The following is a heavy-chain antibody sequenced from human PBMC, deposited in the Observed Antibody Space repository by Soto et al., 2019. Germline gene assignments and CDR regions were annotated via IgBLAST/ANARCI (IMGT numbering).Heavy chain of an antibody. V-gene: IGHV3-53*01. CDR2: TYSGGNT. CDR1: GFTVSSNY. Sequence: VQLVESGGGLIQPGGSLRLSCAASGFTVSSNYMSWVRQAPGKGLELVSFTYSGGNTDYADSVKGRFTTSRDNSKNTLYLQMNSLRAEDTAVYYCARAKRGGFDYWGQGTLVTVSS. J-gene: IGHJ4*02. CDR3: ARAKRGGFDY. D-gene: IGHD3-16*01.